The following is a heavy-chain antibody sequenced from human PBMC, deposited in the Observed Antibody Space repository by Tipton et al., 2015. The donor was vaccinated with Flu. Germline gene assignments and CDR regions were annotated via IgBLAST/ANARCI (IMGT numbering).Heavy chain of an antibody. CDR3: AQLSTFYFFFDS. J-gene: IGHJ4*02. CDR1: GGSISSTSYY. Sequence: TLSLTCTVSGGSISSTSYYWGWVRQPPGKGLEWIGNIYNTGDTFYNPSLRSRVTISLDTSKNQFSQRLRFVTAADTAVYFCAQLSTFYFFFDSWGQGSQVAVSS. CDR2: IYNTGDT. V-gene: IGHV4-39*07. D-gene: IGHD2-2*01.